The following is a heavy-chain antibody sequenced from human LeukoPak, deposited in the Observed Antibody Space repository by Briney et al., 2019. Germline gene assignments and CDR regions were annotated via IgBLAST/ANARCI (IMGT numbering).Heavy chain of an antibody. CDR3: ARGPWYDILTGYSWYFGY. CDR2: IFYSGST. V-gene: IGHV4-31*03. D-gene: IGHD3-9*01. Sequence: SQTLSLTCTVSGGSISSGGYYWSWIRQHPGKGLEWIGYIFYSGSTNYNPSLKSRVTISVDTSKNQFSLKLSSVTAADTAVYYCARGPWYDILTGYSWYFGYWGQGTLVTVSS. CDR1: GGSISSGGYY. J-gene: IGHJ4*02.